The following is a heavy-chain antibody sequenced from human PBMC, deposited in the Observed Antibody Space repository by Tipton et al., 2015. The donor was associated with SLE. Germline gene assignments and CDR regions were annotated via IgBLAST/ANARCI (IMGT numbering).Heavy chain of an antibody. CDR2: IYYSGST. J-gene: IGHJ4*02. D-gene: IGHD3-3*01. V-gene: IGHV4-39*01. CDR3: ASLYYDFWSGYSDY. CDR1: GGSISSSSYY. Sequence: LRLSCTVSGGSISSSSYYWGWIRQPPGKGLEWIGSIYYSGSTYYNPSLKSRVTISVDTSKNQFSLKLSSVTAADTAVYYRASLYYDFWSGYSDYWGQGTLVTVSS.